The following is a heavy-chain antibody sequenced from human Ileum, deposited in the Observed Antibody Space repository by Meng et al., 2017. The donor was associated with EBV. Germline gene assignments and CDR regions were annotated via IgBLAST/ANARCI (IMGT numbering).Heavy chain of an antibody. Sequence: QLQLQESGPGLVMPSETLSLTCTVSGVSIDRSSYNWGWIRQSPGKGLEWMGNIYYSGTTYYNPSLKRRVTISVDTSKNQFSLKLSSVTAADTAVYYCARGYSSGWYYFDQWGQGTLVTVSS. D-gene: IGHD6-19*01. J-gene: IGHJ4*02. V-gene: IGHV4-39*01. CDR1: GVSIDRSSYN. CDR2: IYYSGTT. CDR3: ARGYSSGWYYFDQ.